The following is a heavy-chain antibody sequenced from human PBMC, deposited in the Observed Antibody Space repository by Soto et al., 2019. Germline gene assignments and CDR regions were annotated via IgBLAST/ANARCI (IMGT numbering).Heavy chain of an antibody. Sequence: QVQLVQSGAEVKKPGSSVKVSCKASGGTFSSYAISWVRQAPGQGLEWMGGIIPIFGTANYAQKFQGRVTITADDSTSTAYMELSSLRSADTAVYYCARDPGDPPYYYYGMEVWGQGTTVTVSS. CDR2: IIPIFGTA. CDR1: GGTFSSYA. J-gene: IGHJ6*02. CDR3: ARDPGDPPYYYYGMEV. V-gene: IGHV1-69*01.